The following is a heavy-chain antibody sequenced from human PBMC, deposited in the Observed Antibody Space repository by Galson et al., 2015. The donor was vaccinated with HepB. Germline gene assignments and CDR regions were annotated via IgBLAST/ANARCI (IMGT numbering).Heavy chain of an antibody. D-gene: IGHD1-26*01. V-gene: IGHV3-20*04. Sequence: SLRLSCAASGFTFDDYGMSWVRQTPGKGLEWASGINWNGDNAGYADSLKGRFTISRDNAKSSLYLQMNSLRPEDTALYYCARPGIVGAPYAFDIWGQGTMVTVSS. CDR3: ARPGIVGAPYAFDI. CDR1: GFTFDDYG. CDR2: INWNGDNA. J-gene: IGHJ3*02.